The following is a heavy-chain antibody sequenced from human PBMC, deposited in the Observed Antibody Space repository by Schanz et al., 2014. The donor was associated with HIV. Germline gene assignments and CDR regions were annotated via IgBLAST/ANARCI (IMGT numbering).Heavy chain of an antibody. D-gene: IGHD3-10*01. Sequence: EVQLVESGGGLVQPGGSLRLSCAASGFTFSDFGMNWVRQAPGKGLEWVSGIGGSRGGTYYADSVKGRFTISRDNSKNTLYLQMNSLRAEDTAVYYCARVFGRTYGLPDYWGQGTLVTVSS. CDR1: GFTFSDFG. V-gene: IGHV3-23*04. J-gene: IGHJ4*02. CDR2: IGGSRGGT. CDR3: ARVFGRTYGLPDY.